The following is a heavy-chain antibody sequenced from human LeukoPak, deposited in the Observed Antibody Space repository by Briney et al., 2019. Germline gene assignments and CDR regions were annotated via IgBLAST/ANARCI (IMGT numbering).Heavy chain of an antibody. CDR2: ISGSGSST. CDR3: AKLSGGRFDP. V-gene: IGHV3-23*01. Sequence: GGSLRLSCAASGFTFSSYAMSWVRQAPGKGLEWVSTISGSGSSTYNADSVKGRFTISRDNSQNTLNLQMNTLRAEDTAVYYCAKLSGGRFDPWGQGTLVTVSS. D-gene: IGHD3-10*01. J-gene: IGHJ5*02. CDR1: GFTFSSYA.